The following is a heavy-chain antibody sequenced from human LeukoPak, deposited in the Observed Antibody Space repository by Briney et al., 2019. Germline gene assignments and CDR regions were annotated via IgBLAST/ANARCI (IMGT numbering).Heavy chain of an antibody. V-gene: IGHV3-23*01. D-gene: IGHD2-15*01. CDR2: ISGSGANT. J-gene: IGHJ4*02. CDR1: GFTFSSYA. Sequence: PGGSLRLSCVASGFTFSSYAMGWVRQAPGKGLEWVSAISGSGANTYYADSVKGRFTISRDNSKNTLYLQMNSLRADDTAVYYCAKGRALEVVAAFNYWGQGTVVTVSS. CDR3: AKGRALEVVAAFNY.